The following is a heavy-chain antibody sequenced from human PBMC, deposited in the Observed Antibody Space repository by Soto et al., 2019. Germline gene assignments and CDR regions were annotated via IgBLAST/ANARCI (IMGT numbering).Heavy chain of an antibody. J-gene: IGHJ4*02. D-gene: IGHD6-19*01. CDR2: IYSGGST. CDR1: GFTVSSNY. CDR3: ARGRYSSGWQFDY. Sequence: EVQLVESGGGLVQPGGSLRLACAASGFTVSSNYMTWVRQAPGKGLEWVSVIYSGGSTDYADSVKGRFTISRDNSKNTLDLPMSSLRAEDTAVYYCARGRYSSGWQFDYWGQGTLVTVSS. V-gene: IGHV3-66*01.